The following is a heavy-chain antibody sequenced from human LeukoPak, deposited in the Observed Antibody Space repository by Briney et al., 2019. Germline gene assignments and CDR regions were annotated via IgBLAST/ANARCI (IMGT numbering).Heavy chain of an antibody. V-gene: IGHV1-18*01. CDR2: IGADNGDR. J-gene: IGHJ4*02. D-gene: IGHD6-13*01. Sequence: ASVKVSCKASGYTFNKYGITWVREAPGQGLEWVGWIGADNGDRNYAKKLQNRVTLTTDTSTTTAYMELRSLRSDDTAIYYCARGSSYTSSWHEDYWGQGTLVTVSS. CDR3: ARGSSYTSSWHEDY. CDR1: GYTFNKYG.